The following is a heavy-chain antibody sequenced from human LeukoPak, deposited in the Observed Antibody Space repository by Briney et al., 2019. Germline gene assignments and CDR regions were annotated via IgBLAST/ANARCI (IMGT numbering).Heavy chain of an antibody. D-gene: IGHD6-19*01. V-gene: IGHV4-34*01. CDR3: AREYSSGSYYYYYMDV. J-gene: IGHJ6*03. Sequence: SETLSLTCAVYGGSFSGYYWSWIRQPPGKGLEWIGEINHSGSTNYNPSLKSRVTISVDTSKNQFSLKMNSVTAADTAVYYCAREYSSGSYYYYYMDVWGKGTTVTVSS. CDR2: INHSGST. CDR1: GGSFSGYY.